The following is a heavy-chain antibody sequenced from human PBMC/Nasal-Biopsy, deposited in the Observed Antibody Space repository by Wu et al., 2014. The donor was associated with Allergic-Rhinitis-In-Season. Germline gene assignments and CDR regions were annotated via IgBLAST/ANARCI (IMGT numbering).Heavy chain of an antibody. D-gene: IGHD3-3*01. CDR1: GGSISSDY. Sequence: TLSLTCTVSGGSISSDYWNWIRQPPGKGLEWIGYIYYSGSTNYNPSLKSRVTISVDTSKNHFSLKLSSVTAADTAVYYCARFLALGSGRANYYYYYYMDVWGKGTTVTVSS. V-gene: IGHV4-59*01. CDR3: ARFLALGSGRANYYYYYYMDV. CDR2: IYYSGST. J-gene: IGHJ6*03.